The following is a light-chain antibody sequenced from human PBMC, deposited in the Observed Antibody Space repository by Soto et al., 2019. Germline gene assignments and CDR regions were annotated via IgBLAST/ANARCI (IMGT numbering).Light chain of an antibody. CDR2: DNG. J-gene: IGLJ1*01. CDR1: NFNIGNNY. CDR3: GTWDNRLTTFV. V-gene: IGLV1-51*01. Sequence: QSVLTQPPSVSAAPGQKVTIPCSGSNFNIGNNYVSWYQQLPGTVPKLLIYDNGQRPSGIPDRFSASKFGTSATLAITGLQTGDEADYYCGTWDNRLTTFVFGSGTKVTVL.